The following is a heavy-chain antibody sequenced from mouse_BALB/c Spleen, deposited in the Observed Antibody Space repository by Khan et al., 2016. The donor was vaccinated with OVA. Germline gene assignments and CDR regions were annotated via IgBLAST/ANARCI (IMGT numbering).Heavy chain of an antibody. CDR2: INPYNDYT. CDR1: GYTFTSYD. CDR3: ARGGLGLHTWFAY. D-gene: IGHD3-1*01. J-gene: IGHJ3*01. Sequence: VQLKESGPELVKPGASVKMSCKASGYTFTSYDMHWVKQRSGQGLVWFGYINPYNDYTKFNEKFKGKATLTSDKSSSPAYMELSSLTSEDSAVYYCARGGLGLHTWFAYWGQGTLVTVSA. V-gene: IGHV1S136*01.